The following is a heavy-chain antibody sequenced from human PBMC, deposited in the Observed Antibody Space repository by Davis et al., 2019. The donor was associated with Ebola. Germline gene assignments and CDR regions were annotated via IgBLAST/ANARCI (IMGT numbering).Heavy chain of an antibody. Sequence: MPGGSLRLSCAVSGVSISSINWWSWVRQPPGKGLEWIGKIFHTGSTDYNPSFKSRVTISVDKSKNRFSLELTSVTAADTAVYYCARDFCTNGVCLEDWGQGNLVTVSS. CDR3: ARDFCTNGVCLED. D-gene: IGHD2-8*01. CDR1: GVSISSINW. CDR2: IFHTGST. V-gene: IGHV4-4*02. J-gene: IGHJ4*02.